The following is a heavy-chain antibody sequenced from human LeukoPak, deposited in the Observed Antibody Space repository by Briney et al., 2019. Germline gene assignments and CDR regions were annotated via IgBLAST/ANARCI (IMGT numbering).Heavy chain of an antibody. V-gene: IGHV4-34*01. CDR3: ARGRVTIFGVMVDY. CDR2: INHSGST. Sequence: PSETLSLTCTVSGGSISSYYWSWIRQPPGKGLEWIGEINHSGSTNYNPSLKSRVTISVDKSKNQFSLKLSSVTAADTAVYYCARGRVTIFGVMVDYWGQGTLVTVSS. CDR1: GGSISSYY. J-gene: IGHJ4*02. D-gene: IGHD3-3*01.